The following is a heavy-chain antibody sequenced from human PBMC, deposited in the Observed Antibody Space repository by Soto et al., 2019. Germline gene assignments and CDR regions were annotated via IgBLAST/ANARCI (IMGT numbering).Heavy chain of an antibody. V-gene: IGHV1-69*08. Sequence: QVQLVQSGAEVKKPGSSVKVSCKASGGTFSSFTISWVRQAPGQGLEWMGRVIPMLAMANYAQKFQGRVTITADKSTSTAYMELSSLRSEDTAVYYCARDDQAAGYSRCLDYWGQGTLVTVSS. D-gene: IGHD5-18*01. CDR3: ARDDQAAGYSRCLDY. J-gene: IGHJ4*02. CDR1: GGTFSSFT. CDR2: VIPMLAMA.